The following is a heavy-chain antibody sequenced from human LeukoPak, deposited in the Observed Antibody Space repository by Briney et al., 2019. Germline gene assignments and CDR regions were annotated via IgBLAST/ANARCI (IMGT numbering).Heavy chain of an antibody. CDR3: ASLDLIAAAFDP. CDR1: GYTFTSYA. Sequence: ASVKVSCKASGYTFTSYAMHWVRQAPGQRLEWMGWINAGNGNTKYSQKFQGRVTITRDTSASTAYMELSSLRSEDTAVYYCASLDLIAAAFDPWGQGTLVTVSS. J-gene: IGHJ5*02. CDR2: INAGNGNT. D-gene: IGHD6-13*01. V-gene: IGHV1-3*01.